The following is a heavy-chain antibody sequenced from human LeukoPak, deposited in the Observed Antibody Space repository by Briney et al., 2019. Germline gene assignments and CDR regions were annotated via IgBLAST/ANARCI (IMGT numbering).Heavy chain of an antibody. CDR2: ISAYNGNT. V-gene: IGHV1-18*04. J-gene: IGHJ6*02. CDR1: GYTFTSYY. CDR3: ARDVVLGKLLLTYGMDV. D-gene: IGHD2-15*01. Sequence: ASVKVSCKASGYTFTSYYMHRVRQAPGQGLEWMGWISAYNGNTNYAQKLQGGVTMTTDTSTGTAYMELRSLRSDDTAVYYCARDVVLGKLLLTYGMDVWGQGTTVTVSS.